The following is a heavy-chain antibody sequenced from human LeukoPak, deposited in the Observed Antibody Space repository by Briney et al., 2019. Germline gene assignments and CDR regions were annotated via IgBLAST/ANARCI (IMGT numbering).Heavy chain of an antibody. J-gene: IGHJ4*02. CDR2: ISVYNGNT. CDR1: GYTFTNYG. V-gene: IGHV1-18*01. D-gene: IGHD6-13*01. Sequence: ASVKVSCKASGYTFTNYGFSWVRQAPGRGLEWMGWISVYNGNTNYAQKLQGRVTMTTDTSTSTAYMELRSLRSDDTAVYYCARDSSSWPNWGQGTLVTVSS. CDR3: ARDSSSWPN.